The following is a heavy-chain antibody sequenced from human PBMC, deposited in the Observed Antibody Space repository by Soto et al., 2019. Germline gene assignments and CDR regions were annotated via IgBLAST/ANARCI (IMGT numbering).Heavy chain of an antibody. Sequence: KPSETLSLTCTVSGGSISSYYWSWIRQPPGKGLEWIGYIYYSGSTNYNPSLKSRVTISVDTSKNQFSLKLSSVTAADTAVYYCASGTSFGWGDWLYYFDYWGQGTLVTVSS. D-gene: IGHD3-9*01. CDR1: GGSISSYY. J-gene: IGHJ4*02. CDR3: ASGTSFGWGDWLYYFDY. CDR2: IYYSGST. V-gene: IGHV4-59*08.